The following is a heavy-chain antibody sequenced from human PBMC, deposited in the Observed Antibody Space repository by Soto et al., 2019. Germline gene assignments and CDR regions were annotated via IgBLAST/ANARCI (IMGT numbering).Heavy chain of an antibody. J-gene: IGHJ4*02. CDR2: INWNGRTR. V-gene: IGHV3-20*04. CDR1: GFTFEDYG. Sequence: GGSLRLSCAASGFTFEDYGMSWVRQVPGKGPQWVAGINWNGRTRDYVDSVRGRFTISRDDANSHVYLDMNDVRPEDTALYYCASLDTARIQIAGYWGQGIQVTVSS. D-gene: IGHD5-18*01. CDR3: ASLDTARIQIAGY.